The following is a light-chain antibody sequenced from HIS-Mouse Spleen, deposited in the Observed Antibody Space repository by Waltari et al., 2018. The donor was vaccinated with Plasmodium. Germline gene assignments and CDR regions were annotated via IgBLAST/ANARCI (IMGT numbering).Light chain of an antibody. Sequence: ALRMTQSPSPFVPSTGDRVTLTCPASQGISSYLAWYQQTPGKAPKLLIYAASTLQSGVPSRFSGSGSGTDFTLTISCLQSEDFATYYCQQYYSYLLTFGGGTKVEIK. CDR3: QQYYSYLLT. J-gene: IGKJ4*01. V-gene: IGKV1-8*01. CDR1: QGISSY. CDR2: AAS.